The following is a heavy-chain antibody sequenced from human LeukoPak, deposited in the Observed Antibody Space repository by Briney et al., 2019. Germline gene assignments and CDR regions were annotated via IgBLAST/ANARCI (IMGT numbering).Heavy chain of an antibody. Sequence: PSETLSLTCGVYGGSFSGYYWTWIRQPPGKGLEWIGEINHSGSTNYIPSLKSRVTMSLDKSKNQFSLKLTSVTAADTAVYYCAGGATPGVFWGQGTLVTVSS. CDR3: AGGATPGVF. J-gene: IGHJ4*02. CDR2: INHSGST. D-gene: IGHD3-10*01. V-gene: IGHV4-34*01. CDR1: GGSFSGYY.